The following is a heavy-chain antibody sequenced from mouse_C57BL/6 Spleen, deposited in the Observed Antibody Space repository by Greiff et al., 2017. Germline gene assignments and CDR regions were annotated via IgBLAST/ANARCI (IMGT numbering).Heavy chain of an antibody. CDR3: ASPYSNYWFAY. CDR1: GYTFTSYT. CDR2: INPSSGYT. Sequence: QVQLQQSGAELASPGASVKMSCKASGYTFTSYTMHWVKQRPGQGLEWIGYINPSSGYTKYNQKFKDKATLTADKSSSTAYMQLSSLTSEDSAVYYCASPYSNYWFAYWGQGTLVTVSA. D-gene: IGHD2-5*01. V-gene: IGHV1-4*01. J-gene: IGHJ3*01.